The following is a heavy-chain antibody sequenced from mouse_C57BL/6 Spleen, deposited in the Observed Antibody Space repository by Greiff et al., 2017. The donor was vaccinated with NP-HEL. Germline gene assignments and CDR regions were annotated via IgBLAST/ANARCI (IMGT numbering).Heavy chain of an antibody. CDR3: AKYGSIWYVDV. Sequence: QVQLQQPGAELVMPGASVKLSCKASGYTFTSYWMHWVKQRPGQGLEWIGEIDPSDSYTNYNQKFKGKSTLTVDKSSSTAYMQLSSLTSEDSAVYYCAKYGSIWYVDVWGTGTTVTVSS. D-gene: IGHD1-1*01. CDR1: GYTFTSYW. CDR2: IDPSDSYT. J-gene: IGHJ1*03. V-gene: IGHV1-69*01.